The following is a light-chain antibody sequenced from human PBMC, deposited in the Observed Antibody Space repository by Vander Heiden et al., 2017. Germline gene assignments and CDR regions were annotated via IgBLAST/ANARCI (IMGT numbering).Light chain of an antibody. J-gene: IGKJ1*01. CDR1: QTFSSSY. V-gene: IGKV3-20*01. CDR2: GTD. Sequence: EIVLTQSPATLSLSPGERATLSCRASQTFSSSYLGWLQQRPGQPPRLLIFGTDRRATGIPDRFSGSGSETVFTLTISRLEPEDFAVYYWHQYGSTPWTFGQGTKVEMK. CDR3: HQYGSTPWT.